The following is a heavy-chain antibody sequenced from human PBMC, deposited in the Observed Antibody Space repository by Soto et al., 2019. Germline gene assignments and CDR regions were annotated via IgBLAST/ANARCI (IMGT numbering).Heavy chain of an antibody. V-gene: IGHV1-69*01. CDR3: ARDSSDNLPLPAYGSGSYRSNWFDP. D-gene: IGHD3-10*01. CDR2: IIPIFGTA. J-gene: IGHJ5*02. CDR1: GGTFSSYA. Sequence: QVQLVQSGAEVKKPGSSVKVSCKASGGTFSSYAISWVRQAPGQGLEWMGGIIPIFGTANYAQKFQGRVTITADESTSTAYMELSSLRSEDTAVYYCARDSSDNLPLPAYGSGSYRSNWFDPWGQGTLVTVSS.